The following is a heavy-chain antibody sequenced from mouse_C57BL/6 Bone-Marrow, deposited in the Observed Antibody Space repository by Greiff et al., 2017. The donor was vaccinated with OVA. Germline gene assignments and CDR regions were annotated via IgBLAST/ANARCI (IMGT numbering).Heavy chain of an antibody. J-gene: IGHJ1*03. CDR2: IYPSDSET. Sequence: QVQLHQPGAELVRPGSSVKLSCKASGYTFTSYWMDWVKQRPGQGLEWIGNIYPSDSETHYNQKFKDKATLTVDKSSSTAYMQLSSLTSEDSAVYYCARWSYQGEYFDVWGTGTTVTVSS. V-gene: IGHV1-61*01. CDR1: GYTFTSYW. D-gene: IGHD1-1*01. CDR3: ARWSYQGEYFDV.